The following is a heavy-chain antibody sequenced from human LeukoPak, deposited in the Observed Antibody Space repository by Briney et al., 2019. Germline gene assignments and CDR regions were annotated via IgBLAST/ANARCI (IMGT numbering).Heavy chain of an antibody. J-gene: IGHJ4*02. CDR2: ISGSGGNT. CDR1: GFTFSTYA. Sequence: GGSLRLSCAASGFTFSTYAMTWVRQAPGKGLEWVSVISGSGGNTYYANSVKGRFTISRDNSMNTLYLQMNSLRAEDAAIYYCAKDSLPTSGCRGYFDYWGQGTLVTVSS. V-gene: IGHV3-23*01. D-gene: IGHD6-25*01. CDR3: AKDSLPTSGCRGYFDY.